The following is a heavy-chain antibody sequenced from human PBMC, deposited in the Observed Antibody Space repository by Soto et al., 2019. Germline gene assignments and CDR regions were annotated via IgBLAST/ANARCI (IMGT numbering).Heavy chain of an antibody. CDR1: GGSISSGGYY. J-gene: IGHJ6*03. D-gene: IGHD2-2*01. V-gene: IGHV4-31*03. CDR2: IYYSGST. Sequence: PSETLSLTCTVSGGSISSGGYYWSWIRQHPGKGLEWIGYIYYSGSTYYNPSLKSRVTISVDTSKNQFSLKLSSVTAADTAVYYCARGQPAAPYYYYYMDVWGKGTTVTVSS. CDR3: ARGQPAAPYYYYYMDV.